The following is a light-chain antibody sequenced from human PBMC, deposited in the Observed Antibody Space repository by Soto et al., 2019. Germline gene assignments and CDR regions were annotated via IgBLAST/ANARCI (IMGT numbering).Light chain of an antibody. J-gene: IGKJ5*01. CDR3: MQALQTRNT. CDR2: LGS. Sequence: DIVMTQSPLSLPVTPGEPASISCKSSQSLRYSNGFHYLDWYLQEPGQSPQLLIYLGSNRASGVPDRFSGSGSGTDFTLKISRVEAEDVGVYYCMQALQTRNTFGQGTRLEIK. CDR1: QSLRYSNGFHY. V-gene: IGKV2-28*01.